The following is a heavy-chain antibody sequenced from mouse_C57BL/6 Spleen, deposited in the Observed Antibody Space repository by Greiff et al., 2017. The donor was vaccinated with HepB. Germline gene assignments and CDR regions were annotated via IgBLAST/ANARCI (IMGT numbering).Heavy chain of an antibody. CDR3: ERSHYGSSRYYYAMDY. D-gene: IGHD1-1*01. CDR1: GYTFTSYW. CDR2: IYPGSGST. Sequence: VQLQQSGAELVKPGASVKMSCKASGYTFTSYWITWVKQRPGQGLEWIGDIYPGSGSTNYNEKFKSKATLTVDTSSSTAYMQLSSLTSEDSAVYYCERSHYGSSRYYYAMDYWGQGTSVTVSS. J-gene: IGHJ4*01. V-gene: IGHV1-55*01.